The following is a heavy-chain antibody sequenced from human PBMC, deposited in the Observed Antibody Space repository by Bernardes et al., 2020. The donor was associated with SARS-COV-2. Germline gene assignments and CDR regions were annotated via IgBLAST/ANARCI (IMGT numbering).Heavy chain of an antibody. CDR1: GFSLSSHA. CDR2: VGTDGNT. CDR3: ERDLFWGSAADY. J-gene: IGHJ4*02. Sequence: GGSLRLSCAASGFSLSSHAMSWVRQAPGTGLEWVSGVGTDGNTHYTDSVRGRFSISRDTSKNILYLQMNSLRGEDTAVYFCERDLFWGSAADYWGQGTLVTGS. D-gene: IGHD3-16*01. V-gene: IGHV3-23*01.